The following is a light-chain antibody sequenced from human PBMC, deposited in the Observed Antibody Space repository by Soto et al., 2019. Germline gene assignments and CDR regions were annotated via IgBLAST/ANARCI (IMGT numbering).Light chain of an antibody. CDR3: QHYDNWPPYT. CDR1: QSVGTS. V-gene: IGKV3-15*01. J-gene: IGKJ2*01. CDR2: DAS. Sequence: IVMTQSPATLSVSPGERATLSCRASQSVGTSLAWYQQKPGQTPRLLIYDASTRATGIPARFSGSGSGKEFTLTISSLQSEDFAIYYCQHYDNWPPYTFGQGTKLEI.